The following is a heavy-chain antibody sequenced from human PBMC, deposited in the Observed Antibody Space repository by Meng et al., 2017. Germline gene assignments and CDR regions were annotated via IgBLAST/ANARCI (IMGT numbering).Heavy chain of an antibody. CDR3: ARDPTLGEQLRNNNWFDP. D-gene: IGHD6-6*01. V-gene: IGHV3-30*01. CDR2: ISYDGSNK. J-gene: IGHJ5*02. Sequence: QVQLVQSGAEVKKPGASVKVSCKASGYTFTGYYMHWVRQAPGKGLEWVAVISYDGSNKYYADSVKGRFTISRDNSKNTLYLQMNSLRAEDTAVYYCARDPTLGEQLRNNNWFDPWGQGTLVTVSS. CDR1: GYTFTGYY.